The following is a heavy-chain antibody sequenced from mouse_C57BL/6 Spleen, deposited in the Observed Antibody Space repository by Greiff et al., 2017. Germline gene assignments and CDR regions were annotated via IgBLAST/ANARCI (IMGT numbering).Heavy chain of an antibody. CDR2: FYPGSGSI. D-gene: IGHD1-1*01. CDR1: GYTFTEYT. CDR3: ARHEVSYYGSSYGAWFAY. Sequence: QVQLQQSGAELVKPGASVKLSCKASGYTFTEYTIHWVKQRSGQGLEWIGWFYPGSGSIKYNEKFKDKATLTADKSYSTVYMELSRLTSEDSAVYFCARHEVSYYGSSYGAWFAYWGQGTLVTVSA. J-gene: IGHJ3*01. V-gene: IGHV1-62-2*01.